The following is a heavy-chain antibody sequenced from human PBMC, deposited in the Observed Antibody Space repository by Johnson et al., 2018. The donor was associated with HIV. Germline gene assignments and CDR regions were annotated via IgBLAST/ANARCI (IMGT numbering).Heavy chain of an antibody. Sequence: VQLVGSGGGVVQPGRSLSLSCVASGFNFRDYAMTWFRQAPGRGLEWVGFIRSQLYCGTVEYAASVKGRFIISRDDSETVAFLQMNSLKTEDTGVYYCTRVPTYYYGSGSQDNDAFDIWGQGTMVTVSS. D-gene: IGHD3-10*01. J-gene: IGHJ3*02. V-gene: IGHV3-49*03. CDR1: GFNFRDYA. CDR2: IRSQLYCGTV. CDR3: TRVPTYYYGSGSQDNDAFDI.